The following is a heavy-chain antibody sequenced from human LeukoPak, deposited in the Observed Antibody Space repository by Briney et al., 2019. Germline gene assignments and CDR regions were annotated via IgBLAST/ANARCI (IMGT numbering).Heavy chain of an antibody. Sequence: GGSLRLSCAASGFTVSSNYMSWVRQAPGKGLEWVSVIYSGGSTYYADSVKGRFTISRGNSKNTLYLQMNSLRAEDTAVYYCARVRTTGSYYGMDVWGQGTTVTVSS. CDR3: ARVRTTGSYYGMDV. D-gene: IGHD3-10*01. J-gene: IGHJ6*02. CDR2: IYSGGST. V-gene: IGHV3-53*01. CDR1: GFTVSSNY.